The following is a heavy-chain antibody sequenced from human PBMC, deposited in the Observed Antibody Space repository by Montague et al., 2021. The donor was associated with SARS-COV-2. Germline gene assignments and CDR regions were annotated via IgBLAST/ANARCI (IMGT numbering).Heavy chain of an antibody. CDR1: GFSLSTSGVG. CDR2: IYWDDDK. Sequence: PALVKPTQTLTLTCTFSGFSLSTSGVGVGWIRQPPGKALEWLALIYWDDDKRYSPSLKSRLTITKDTSKNQVVLTMTNMDLVDTATYYCALRQNSGWWGDWVDPWGQGTLVTVSS. D-gene: IGHD6-19*01. CDR3: ALRQNSGWWGDWVDP. J-gene: IGHJ5*02. V-gene: IGHV2-5*02.